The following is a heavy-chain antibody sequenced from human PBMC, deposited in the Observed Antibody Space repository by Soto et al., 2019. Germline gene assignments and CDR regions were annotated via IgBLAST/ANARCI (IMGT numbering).Heavy chain of an antibody. CDR1: GYTFTSYA. Sequence: QVQLVQSGAEEKKPGASVKVSCKASGYTFTSYARHWVRQASEQRLEWMGWINAGNGNTKYSQKFQGRVTITRDTSASTAYMELSSLRSEDTAVYYCARGSGYYYWDYYLGQGTLVTVSS. D-gene: IGHD3-22*01. V-gene: IGHV1-3*05. CDR3: ARGSGYYYWDYY. CDR2: INAGNGNT. J-gene: IGHJ4*02.